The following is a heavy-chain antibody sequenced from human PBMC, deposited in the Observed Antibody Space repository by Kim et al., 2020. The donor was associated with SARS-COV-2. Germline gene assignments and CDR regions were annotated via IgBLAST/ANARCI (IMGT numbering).Heavy chain of an antibody. D-gene: IGHD3-16*01. Sequence: GKFYVDSVKGRITISRDNAKNLIYLQMSGLRAEDTAVYYCSRDIRGTWFDPWGQGTLVTVSS. CDR2: GK. CDR3: SRDIRGTWFDP. V-gene: IGHV3-7*01. J-gene: IGHJ5*02.